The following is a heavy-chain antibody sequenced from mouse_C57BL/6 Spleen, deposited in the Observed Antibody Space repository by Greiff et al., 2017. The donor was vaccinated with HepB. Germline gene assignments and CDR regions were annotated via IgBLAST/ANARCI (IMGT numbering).Heavy chain of an antibody. CDR2: IYPGSGST. CDR1: GYTFTSYW. J-gene: IGHJ1*03. D-gene: IGHD2-3*01. CDR3: ARYPDGYYDWYFDV. V-gene: IGHV1-55*01. Sequence: QVQLQQPGAELVKPGASVKMSCKASGYTFTSYWMTWVKQRPGQGLEWIGDIYPGSGSTNYNEKFKSKATLTVDTSASTAYMQLSSLTSEDSAVYYCARYPDGYYDWYFDVWGTGTTVTVSS.